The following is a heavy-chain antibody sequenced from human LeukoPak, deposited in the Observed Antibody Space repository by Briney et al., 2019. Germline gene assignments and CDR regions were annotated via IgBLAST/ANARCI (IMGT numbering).Heavy chain of an antibody. J-gene: IGHJ6*03. CDR3: ARVYRHSGSYHRYYYYYYYMDV. D-gene: IGHD1-26*01. CDR2: IWYDGSNK. CDR1: GFTFSSYG. V-gene: IGHV3-33*01. Sequence: PGGSLRLSCAASGFTFSSYGMHWGRQAPGKGLEWGAVIWYDGSNKYYAGSVKGRFTISRDNSKNTLYLQMNTLRAEDTAVYYCARVYRHSGSYHRYYYYYYYMDVWGKGTTVTASS.